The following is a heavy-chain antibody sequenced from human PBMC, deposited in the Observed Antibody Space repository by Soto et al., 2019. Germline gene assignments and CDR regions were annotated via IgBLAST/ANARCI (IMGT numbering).Heavy chain of an antibody. CDR1: GFTFSSYA. V-gene: IGHV3-23*01. D-gene: IGHD3-10*01. J-gene: IGHJ4*02. CDR3: AKEGRITMVRGVIAYFDY. CDR2: ISGSGGST. Sequence: GGSLRLSCAASGFTFSSYAMSWVRQAPGKGLEWVSAISGSGGSTYYADSVKGRFTISRDNSKNTLYLQMNSLRAEDTAVYYCAKEGRITMVRGVIAYFDYWGQGTLGTVSS.